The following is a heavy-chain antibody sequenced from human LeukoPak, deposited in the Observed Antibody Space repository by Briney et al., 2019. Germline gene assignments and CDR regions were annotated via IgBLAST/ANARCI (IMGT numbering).Heavy chain of an antibody. V-gene: IGHV4-34*01. J-gene: IGHJ6*03. CDR3: ARAPYSPDSYYYYMDV. Sequence: SETLSLTCAVYGGSFSGYHWSWIRQPPGKGLEWIGEINHSGSTNYNPSLKSRVTISVDSSKNQFSLRLSSVTAADTAVYYCARAPYSPDSYYYYMDVWGKGTTVTVSS. D-gene: IGHD1-26*01. CDR1: GGSFSGYH. CDR2: INHSGST.